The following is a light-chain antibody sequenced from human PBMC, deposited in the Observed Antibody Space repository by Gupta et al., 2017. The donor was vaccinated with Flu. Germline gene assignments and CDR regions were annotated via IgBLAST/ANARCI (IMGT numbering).Light chain of an antibody. J-gene: IGLJ1*01. Sequence: TSNDVGGYNYCYWYQQRPAKNPLLMINDVNTRPSRVSIRFSGSRAANTASLTVSGFQAEDDDDYYCSSFTCGSTCVFGAGTKVTVL. CDR1: SNDVGGYNY. CDR3: SSFTCGSTCV. V-gene: IGLV2-14*04. CDR2: DVN.